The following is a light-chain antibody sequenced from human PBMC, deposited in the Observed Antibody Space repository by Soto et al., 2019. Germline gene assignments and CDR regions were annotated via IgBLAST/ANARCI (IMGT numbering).Light chain of an antibody. CDR2: AAS. Sequence: DIQMTQSPSSLSASVEDRVIITCRASENINSYLNWYQQKPGKAPKLLIYAASSLQSGVPSRFSGSGSETVFTLTINNLQPEDSATYYSQQSYSRLVTFGQGTKVEIK. CDR3: QQSYSRLVT. J-gene: IGKJ1*01. V-gene: IGKV1-39*01. CDR1: ENINSY.